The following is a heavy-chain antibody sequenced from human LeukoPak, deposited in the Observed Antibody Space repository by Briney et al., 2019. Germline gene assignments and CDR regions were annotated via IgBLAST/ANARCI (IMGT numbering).Heavy chain of an antibody. CDR1: GFTYSSYS. CDR3: ARDSQWELLKADY. CDR2: ISSSSSTI. Sequence: PGGSLRLSCAASGFTYSSYSMNGLPQAPEEGREGVSYISSSSSTIYYADSVKGRFTISRDNAKNSLYLQMNSLRAEDTAVYYCARDSQWELLKADYWGQGTLVTVSS. D-gene: IGHD1-26*01. J-gene: IGHJ4*02. V-gene: IGHV3-48*04.